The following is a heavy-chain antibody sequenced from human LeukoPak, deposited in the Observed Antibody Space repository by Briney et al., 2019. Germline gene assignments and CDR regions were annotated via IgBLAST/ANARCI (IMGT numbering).Heavy chain of an antibody. V-gene: IGHV4-34*10. J-gene: IGHJ4*02. CDR3: AENMKVSDGYCFDN. Sequence: SETLSLTCAVYGGSLRANYLTWIRQSPGKGLEWIGEINHRGSANYNPSLKSRISMSVDTSKMPFSLNVTSVTAADTAVYYCAENMKVSDGYCFDNWGLGTLVTVSS. CDR1: GGSLRANY. CDR2: INHRGSA. D-gene: IGHD3-22*01.